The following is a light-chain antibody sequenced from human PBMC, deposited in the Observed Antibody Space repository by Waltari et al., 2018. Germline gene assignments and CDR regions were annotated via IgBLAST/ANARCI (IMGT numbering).Light chain of an antibody. J-gene: IGLJ2*01. CDR2: ANN. CDR1: NSNLGPNT. CDR3: AAWDDSLRSVL. V-gene: IGLV1-44*01. Sequence: QSVLTQPPSASGTPGQRVTFSCSGSNSNLGPNTVNWYQQPSGTSPKPLIYANNPRPSGVPDRFSGSKSDTSASLVISGLQSEDEADYYCAAWDDSLRSVLFGGGTKLTVL.